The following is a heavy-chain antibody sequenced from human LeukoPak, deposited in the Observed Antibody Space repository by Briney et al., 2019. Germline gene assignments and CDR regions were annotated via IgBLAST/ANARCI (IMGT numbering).Heavy chain of an antibody. Sequence: GASVKVSCKASGYTFTGYYMHWVRQAPGQGLEWMGWINPSSGGTNYAQNFQGRVSMTRDTSISASYMELSRLRSDDTAVYYCARAGLWDYSDSSGYHNAAFDVWGQGTMVTVSS. CDR1: GYTFTGYY. CDR2: INPSSGGT. CDR3: ARAGLWDYSDSSGYHNAAFDV. J-gene: IGHJ3*01. V-gene: IGHV1-2*02. D-gene: IGHD3-22*01.